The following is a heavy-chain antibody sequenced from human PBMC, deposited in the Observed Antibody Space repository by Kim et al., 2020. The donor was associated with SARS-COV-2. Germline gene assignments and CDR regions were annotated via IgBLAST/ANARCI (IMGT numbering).Heavy chain of an antibody. J-gene: IGHJ4*02. CDR2: ISGSGGST. D-gene: IGHD3-22*01. Sequence: GGSLRLSCAASGFTFSSYAMSWVRQAPGKGLEWVSAISGSGGSTYYADSVKGRFTISRDNSKNTLYLQMNSLRAEDTAVYYCAKRVYDSSGYYYFDYWGQGTLVTVSS. CDR1: GFTFSSYA. V-gene: IGHV3-23*01. CDR3: AKRVYDSSGYYYFDY.